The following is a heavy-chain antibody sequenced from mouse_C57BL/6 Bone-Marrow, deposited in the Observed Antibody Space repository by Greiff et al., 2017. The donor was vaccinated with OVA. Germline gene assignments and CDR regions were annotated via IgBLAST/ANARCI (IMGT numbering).Heavy chain of an antibody. CDR1: GYSFTGYY. CDR3: ARSYYGSSRGYYAMDY. J-gene: IGHJ4*01. D-gene: IGHD1-1*01. V-gene: IGHV1-42*01. Sequence: VQLQQSGPELVKPGASVKISCKASGYSFTGYYMNWVKQSPEKSLEWIGEINPSTGGTTYNQKFKAKATLTVDKSSSTAYMQLKSLTSGDSAVYYCARSYYGSSRGYYAMDYWGQGTSVTVSS. CDR2: INPSTGGT.